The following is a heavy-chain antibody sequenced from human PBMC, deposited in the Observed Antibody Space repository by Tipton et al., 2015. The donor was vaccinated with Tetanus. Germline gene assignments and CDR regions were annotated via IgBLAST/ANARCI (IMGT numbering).Heavy chain of an antibody. CDR3: ASAYYDILTGYQALLDYFDY. CDR2: IYYSGST. Sequence: TLSLTCTVSGGSVSSGSYYWSWIRQPPGKGLEWIGYIYYSGSTNYNPSLKSRVTISVDTSKNQFSLKLSSVTAADTAVYYCASAYYDILTGYQALLDYFDYWGQGTLVTVSS. D-gene: IGHD3-9*01. J-gene: IGHJ4*02. V-gene: IGHV4-61*01. CDR1: GGSVSSGSYY.